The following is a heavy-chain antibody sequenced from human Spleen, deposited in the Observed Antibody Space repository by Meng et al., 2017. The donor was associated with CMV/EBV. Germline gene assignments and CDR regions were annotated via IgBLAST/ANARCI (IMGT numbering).Heavy chain of an antibody. Sequence: CKASGYAFTRQYIHWLRQAPGQGFEWMGMINPSSGSTNYAEKWQGRVTMTADTSTSTVSMDLRSLTSEDTATYYCAREGQDSSAYAHWGQGTLVTVSS. V-gene: IGHV1-46*04. CDR3: AREGQDSSAYAH. D-gene: IGHD3-22*01. CDR2: INPSSGST. CDR1: GYAFTRQY. J-gene: IGHJ1*01.